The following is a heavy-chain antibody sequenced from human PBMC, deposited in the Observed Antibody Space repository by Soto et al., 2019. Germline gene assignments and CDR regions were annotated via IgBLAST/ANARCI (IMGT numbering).Heavy chain of an antibody. CDR1: GGTFSNSA. V-gene: IGHV1-69*13. J-gene: IGHJ4*02. D-gene: IGHD6-6*01. Sequence: SVKVSCKASGGTFSNSAITWVRQAPGQGLEWLGMIIPIFTTTNYAQKFKDRLTISADGSTSTAYMELSGLKSEDTAVYFCARPSGLLGQYSALVDYWGQGTLVTVSS. CDR3: ARPSGLLGQYSALVDY. CDR2: IIPIFTTT.